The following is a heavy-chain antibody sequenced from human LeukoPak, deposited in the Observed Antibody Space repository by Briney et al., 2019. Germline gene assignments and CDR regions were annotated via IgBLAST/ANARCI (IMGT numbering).Heavy chain of an antibody. CDR2: IKSKTDGGTT. Sequence: GGSLRLSRAASGFTFSNAWMSWVRQAPGKGLEWVGRIKSKTDGGTTDYAAPVKGRFTISRDDSKNTLYLQMNSLKTEDTAVYYCTTGYYGSGSYISPDAFDIWGQGTMVTVSS. J-gene: IGHJ3*02. V-gene: IGHV3-15*01. CDR3: TTGYYGSGSYISPDAFDI. D-gene: IGHD3-10*01. CDR1: GFTFSNAW.